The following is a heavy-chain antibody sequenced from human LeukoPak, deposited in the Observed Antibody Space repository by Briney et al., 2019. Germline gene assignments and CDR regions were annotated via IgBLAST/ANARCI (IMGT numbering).Heavy chain of an antibody. V-gene: IGHV4-34*01. D-gene: IGHD6-19*01. Sequence: SETLSLTCAVYGGSFSGYYWSWIRQPPGKGLEWIGEINHSGSTNYNPSLKSRVTISVDTSKNQFSLKLSSVTAADTAVYYCARPVSGWYYFDYWGQGTLVTVSS. CDR2: INHSGST. CDR3: ARPVSGWYYFDY. J-gene: IGHJ4*02. CDR1: GGSFSGYY.